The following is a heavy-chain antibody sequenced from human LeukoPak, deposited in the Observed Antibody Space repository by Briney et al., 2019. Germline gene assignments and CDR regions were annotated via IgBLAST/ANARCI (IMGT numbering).Heavy chain of an antibody. Sequence: SETLSLTCTVSGGSISSSSYYWGWIRQTPGKGLEWIGSIYYSGSTYYNPSLKSRVTISVDTSKNQFSLKPSSVTAADTAVYYCARESHCSSTSCYAGIGYFDYWGQGTLVTVSS. D-gene: IGHD2-2*01. CDR2: IYYSGST. CDR3: ARESHCSSTSCYAGIGYFDY. V-gene: IGHV4-39*07. J-gene: IGHJ4*02. CDR1: GGSISSSSYY.